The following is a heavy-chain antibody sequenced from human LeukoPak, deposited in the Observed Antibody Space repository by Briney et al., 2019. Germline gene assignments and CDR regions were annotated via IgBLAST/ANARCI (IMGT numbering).Heavy chain of an antibody. V-gene: IGHV4-34*01. CDR3: ARRRHYWYFDL. CDR2: INNSRST. CDR1: GGSFSGYY. J-gene: IGHJ2*01. Sequence: SETLSLTCAVYGGSFSGYYWSWIRQPPGKGLEGIGEINNSRSTKYNPSLKSRVTISVDTSKNQSSLKLSSVTAADTAVYYCARRRHYWYFDLWGRGTLVTVSS.